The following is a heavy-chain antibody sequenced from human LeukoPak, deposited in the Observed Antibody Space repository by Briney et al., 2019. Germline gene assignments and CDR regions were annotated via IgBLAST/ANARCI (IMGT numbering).Heavy chain of an antibody. Sequence: ASVKVSRKASGGTFSDYAITWVRQAPGQGLEWMGWINPNSGGTNYAQKFQGRVTMSRDTSISTAYMELSRLRSDDTALYYCARVRGYSESRGYAFDQWGQGTLVTVSS. J-gene: IGHJ4*02. CDR3: ARVRGYSESRGYAFDQ. V-gene: IGHV1-2*02. CDR1: GGTFSDYA. D-gene: IGHD3-22*01. CDR2: INPNSGGT.